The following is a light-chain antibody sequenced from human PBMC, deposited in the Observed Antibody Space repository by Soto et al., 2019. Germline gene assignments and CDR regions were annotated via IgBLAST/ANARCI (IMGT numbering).Light chain of an antibody. Sequence: DIQMTQSPSAMSASVGDRVTITCRASQGISHYLAWFQQKPGKVTKRLIYAASTLQSGVPSRFSGSGSGTEFTLTISSLQPEDFATYYCLQHNSYPLTFGGGTTVEIK. CDR3: LQHNSYPLT. J-gene: IGKJ4*01. CDR1: QGISHY. CDR2: AAS. V-gene: IGKV1-17*03.